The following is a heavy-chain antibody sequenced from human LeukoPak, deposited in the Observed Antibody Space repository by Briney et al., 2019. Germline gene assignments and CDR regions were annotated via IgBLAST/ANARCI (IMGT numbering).Heavy chain of an antibody. CDR2: ISYDGSNK. D-gene: IGHD6-13*01. CDR3: ARERWTRAAADYHYYGLDV. V-gene: IGHV3-30-3*01. CDR1: GFTFSSYA. J-gene: IGHJ6*02. Sequence: GGSLRLSCAASGFTFSSYAMHWVRQAPGKGLEWVAVISYDGSNKYYADSVKGRFTISRDNAKNSLYLQMSSLRAEDTAVYYCARERWTRAAADYHYYGLDVWGQGTTVTVSS.